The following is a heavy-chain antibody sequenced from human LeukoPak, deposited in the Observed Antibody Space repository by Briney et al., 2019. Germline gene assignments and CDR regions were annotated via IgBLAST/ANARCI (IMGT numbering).Heavy chain of an antibody. CDR1: GFTFSSYG. V-gene: IGHV3-30*18. Sequence: GGSLRLSCAAPGFTFSSYGMHWVRQAPGKGLEWVAVISYDGSNKYYADSVKGRFTISRDNSKNTLYLQMNSLRAEDTAVYYCAKVGSWLAAADDYWGQGTLVTVSS. CDR2: ISYDGSNK. CDR3: AKVGSWLAAADDY. D-gene: IGHD6-13*01. J-gene: IGHJ4*02.